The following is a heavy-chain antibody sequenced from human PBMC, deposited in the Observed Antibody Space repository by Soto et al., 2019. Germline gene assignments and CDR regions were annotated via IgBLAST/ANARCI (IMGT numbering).Heavy chain of an antibody. Sequence: GGSLRLSCAAAGFTFDDYAMHWVRKDPGKGLEWVSGISWNSGSIGYADSVKGRFTISRDNAKNSLYLQMNSLRAEDTALYYCAKEGYCSSTSCYFDYWGQGTQVTVSS. V-gene: IGHV3-9*01. CDR2: ISWNSGSI. J-gene: IGHJ4*02. D-gene: IGHD2-2*01. CDR1: GFTFDDYA. CDR3: AKEGYCSSTSCYFDY.